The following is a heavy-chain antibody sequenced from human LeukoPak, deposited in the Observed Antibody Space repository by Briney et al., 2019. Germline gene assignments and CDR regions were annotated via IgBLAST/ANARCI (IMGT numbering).Heavy chain of an antibody. D-gene: IGHD3-16*02. J-gene: IGHJ5*02. CDR2: ISSSSSTI. Sequence: GGSLRLSCAASGFTFSSYSMNWVRQAPGKGLEWVSYISSSSSTIYYADSVKGRFTISRDNAKNSLYLQMNSLRAEDTAVYYCARSYWGPNYVWGSYQWFDPWGQGTLVTVSS. CDR1: GFTFSSYS. V-gene: IGHV3-48*04. CDR3: ARSYWGPNYVWGSYQWFDP.